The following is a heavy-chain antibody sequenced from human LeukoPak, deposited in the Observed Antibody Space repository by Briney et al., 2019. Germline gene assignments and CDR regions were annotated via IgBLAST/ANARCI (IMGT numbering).Heavy chain of an antibody. Sequence: GGSLRLSCTASGFTFSNSAMNWVRQAPGKGLEWVSFISGSGGTTYYAVSVKGRFTISRDNSQSTLYLQMNSLRDEDTAVYYCARGPQYIAVAGQITLPYDYWGQGTLVTVSS. CDR3: ARGPQYIAVAGQITLPYDY. CDR2: ISGSGGTT. D-gene: IGHD6-19*01. V-gene: IGHV3-23*01. J-gene: IGHJ4*02. CDR1: GFTFSNSA.